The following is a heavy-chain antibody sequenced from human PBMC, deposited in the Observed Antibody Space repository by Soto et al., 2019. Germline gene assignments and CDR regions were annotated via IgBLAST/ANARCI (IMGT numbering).Heavy chain of an antibody. D-gene: IGHD6-19*01. CDR2: ISWDSSTI. J-gene: IGHJ1*01. Sequence: VQLVESGGGLVQPGRSLRLSCAASGFTFDNCGMHWVRPAPGKGPEWVAGISWDSSTIGYADSVTGRFIISRDDAKNSLYLQMDSLRGEDTALYYCVQGRYPTMAAPLEHWGQGTEVIVSS. V-gene: IGHV3-9*01. CDR3: VQGRYPTMAAPLEH. CDR1: GFTFDNCG.